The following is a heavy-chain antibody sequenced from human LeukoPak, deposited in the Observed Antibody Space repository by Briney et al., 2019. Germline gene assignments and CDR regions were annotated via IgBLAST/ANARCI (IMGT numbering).Heavy chain of an antibody. CDR1: GGSISSPNW. D-gene: IGHD2-15*01. CDR2: IYHSGMT. J-gene: IGHJ4*02. CDR3: ARDLVENSRGHDF. Sequence: PSGTLSLTCAVSGGSISSPNWWSWVRQPPGKGLEWIGEIYHSGMTNYKTSLKSRVTISVDESKNQFSLKLSSVTAADTAVYYCARDLVENSRGHDFWGQGILVIVSS. V-gene: IGHV4-4*02.